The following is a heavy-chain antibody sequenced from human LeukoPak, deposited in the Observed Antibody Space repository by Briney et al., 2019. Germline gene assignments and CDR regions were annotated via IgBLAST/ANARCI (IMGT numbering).Heavy chain of an antibody. CDR2: IKTKTEGGTT. D-gene: IGHD2-21*02. V-gene: IGHV3-15*01. J-gene: IGHJ5*02. CDR3: TSNSPFCGGDCFSS. Sequence: GGSLRLSCAASGFSFSNAWMTWVRQAPGKGLEWVGRIKTKTEGGTTDYAAPVQGRFTISRDDSKNTLFLQMNSLKTEDTAVYYCTSNSPFCGGDCFSSWGQGTLVTVSS. CDR1: GFSFSNAW.